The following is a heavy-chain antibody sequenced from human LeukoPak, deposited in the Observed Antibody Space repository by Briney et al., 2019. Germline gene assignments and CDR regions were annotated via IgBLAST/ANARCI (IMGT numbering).Heavy chain of an antibody. CDR2: ISSSGST. J-gene: IGHJ4*02. V-gene: IGHV4-61*02. D-gene: IGHD3-9*01. CDR1: GDSISSGDYY. Sequence: SETLSLTCTVSGDSISSGDYYWSWIRQPAGKGLEWIGRISSSGSTNYNPSLKSRVTISVDTSKNQFSLKLSSVTAADTAVYYCARINILTGYYVGYWGQGTLVTVSS. CDR3: ARINILTGYYVGY.